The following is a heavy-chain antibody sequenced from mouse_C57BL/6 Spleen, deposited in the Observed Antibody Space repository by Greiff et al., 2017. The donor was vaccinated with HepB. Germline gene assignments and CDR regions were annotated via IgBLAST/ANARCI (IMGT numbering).Heavy chain of an antibody. Sequence: EVQLVESGGGLVKPGGSLKLSCAASGFTFSSYAMSWVRQTPEKRLEWVATISDGGSYTYYPDNVKGRFTFSRDHAKNNLYLQMSHLKSEDTAMYYCAREGYDYDNSGDYYAMDYWGQGTSVTVSS. D-gene: IGHD2-4*01. V-gene: IGHV5-4*01. CDR2: ISDGGSYT. J-gene: IGHJ4*01. CDR1: GFTFSSYA. CDR3: AREGYDYDNSGDYYAMDY.